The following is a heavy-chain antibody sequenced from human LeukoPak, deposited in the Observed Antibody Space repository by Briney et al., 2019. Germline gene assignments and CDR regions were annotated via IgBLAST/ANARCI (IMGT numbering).Heavy chain of an antibody. Sequence: GGSLRLFCVASGFTVSSNFMTWVRQAPGKGLEWVSVIYSGGSTYYADSVKGRFTISRDNSKNTLYLQMNTLRAEDTATYYCATYGDYDYWGQGTLVTVSS. V-gene: IGHV3-66*01. CDR3: ATYGDYDY. D-gene: IGHD4-17*01. CDR2: IYSGGST. J-gene: IGHJ4*02. CDR1: GFTVSSNF.